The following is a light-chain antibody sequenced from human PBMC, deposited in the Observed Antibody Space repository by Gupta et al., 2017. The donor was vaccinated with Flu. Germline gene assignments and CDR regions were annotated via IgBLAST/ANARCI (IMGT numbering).Light chain of an antibody. V-gene: IGLV3-19*01. CDR3: SARETSIINHYV. J-gene: IGLJ1*01. CDR1: RLRTFN. Sequence: QTVRNRCKEDRLRTFNPIWYQQRPGQATVLVIYDKDNRPSGISDRFSGSSSGATASLTITGAQAEDEADYHCSARETSIINHYVFGTGTKVTVL. CDR2: DKD.